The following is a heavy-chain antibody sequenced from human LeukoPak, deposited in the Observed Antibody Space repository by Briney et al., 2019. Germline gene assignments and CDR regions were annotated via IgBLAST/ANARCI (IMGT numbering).Heavy chain of an antibody. CDR1: GYTFTGYY. Sequence: GASVKVSCKASGYTFTGYYIHWVRQAPGQGPEWMGWINPDSGGTNYAQKFQGRVTMSRDTSISTAYMEVSRLRSDYTAVYYCAREPIVLVPAAIFNWFDPWGQGTLVTVSS. CDR3: AREPIVLVPAAIFNWFDP. CDR2: INPDSGGT. V-gene: IGHV1-2*02. J-gene: IGHJ5*02. D-gene: IGHD2-2*02.